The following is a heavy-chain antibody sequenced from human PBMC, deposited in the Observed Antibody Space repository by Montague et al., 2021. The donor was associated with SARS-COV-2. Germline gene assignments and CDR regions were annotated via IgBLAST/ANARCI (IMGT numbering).Heavy chain of an antibody. V-gene: IGHV4-61*02. CDR3: ASERTYDYGSGTYPGGFDI. D-gene: IGHD3-10*01. J-gene: IGHJ3*02. Sequence: TLSLTCTVSGGSISSGSYYWSWIRQPAGKGLEWIGSIYTTGRTNYNPSLKSRVTISVDTSKNQFSLKLSSVTAADTAAYYCASERTYDYGSGTYPGGFDIWGQGTMVTVSS. CDR1: GGSISSGSYY. CDR2: IYTTGRT.